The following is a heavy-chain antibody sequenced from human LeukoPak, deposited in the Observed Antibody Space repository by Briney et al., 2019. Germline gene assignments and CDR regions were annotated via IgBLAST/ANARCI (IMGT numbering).Heavy chain of an antibody. CDR1: GYTFTGYY. Sequence: GASVKVSCKASGYTFTGYYMHWVRQAPGQGLEWMGRINPNSGGTNYAQKFQGRVTMTRDTSTSTVYMELSSLRSEDTAVYYCARDQVFVVVPAAISGFDPWGQGTLVTVSS. CDR3: ARDQVFVVVPAAISGFDP. D-gene: IGHD2-2*01. J-gene: IGHJ5*02. CDR2: INPNSGGT. V-gene: IGHV1-2*06.